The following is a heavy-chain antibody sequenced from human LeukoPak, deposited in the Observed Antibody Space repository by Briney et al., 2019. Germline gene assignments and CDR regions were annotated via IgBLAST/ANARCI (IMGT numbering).Heavy chain of an antibody. D-gene: IGHD3-3*02. J-gene: IGHJ5*02. CDR3: ARDHGGALASRSILFDP. CDR2: INVGNDKR. V-gene: IGHV1-3*01. Sequence: GASVKISCKASGYTFSSYTIHWVRQAPGQRPEWMGWINVGNDKRKYSQKFEARVTLTRDTSASTGYMELSSLTSEDTAVYYCARDHGGALASRSILFDPWGQGTPVTVSS. CDR1: GYTFSSYT.